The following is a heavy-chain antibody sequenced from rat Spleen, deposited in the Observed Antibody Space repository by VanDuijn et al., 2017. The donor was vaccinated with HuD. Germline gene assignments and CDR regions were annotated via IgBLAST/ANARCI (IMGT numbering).Heavy chain of an antibody. CDR2: ISYEGSST. D-gene: IGHD4-3*01. J-gene: IGHJ2*01. CDR1: GFTFSDYY. CDR3: AVAGYGY. V-gene: IGHV5-22*01. Sequence: EVQLVESGGGLVQPGRSLKLSCAASGFTFSDYYMAWVRQAPKKGLEWVASISYEGSSTYYGDSVKGRFTISRANSENTVQLQMNSLRSEDTATYYCAVAGYGYWGQGVMVTVSS.